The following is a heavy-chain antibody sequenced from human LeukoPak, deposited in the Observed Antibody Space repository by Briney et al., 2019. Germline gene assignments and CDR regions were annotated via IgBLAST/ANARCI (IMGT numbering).Heavy chain of an antibody. CDR3: AKDNELLNPYYYYYMDV. J-gene: IGHJ6*03. CDR1: GFTFSSYS. Sequence: PGGSLRLSCAASGFTFSSYSMNWVRQAPGKGLEWVSSISSSSSYIYYADSVKGRFTISRDNSKNTLYLQINSLRAEDTAVYYCAKDNELLNPYYYYYMDVWGKGTTVTVSS. D-gene: IGHD2-15*01. V-gene: IGHV3-21*01. CDR2: ISSSSSYI.